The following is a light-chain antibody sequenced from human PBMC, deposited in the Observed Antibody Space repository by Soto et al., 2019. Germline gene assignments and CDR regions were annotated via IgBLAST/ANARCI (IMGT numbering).Light chain of an antibody. CDR3: QSYDSSLSGPYV. J-gene: IGLJ1*01. CDR1: SSNIGANYD. CDR2: DDT. V-gene: IGLV1-40*01. Sequence: QLVLTQPPSVSGAPGQRVTISCTGSSSNIGANYDVHWYQQVPGAAPKLVIYDDTNRPSGVPDRFSGSKSGTSASLAITGLQAEDEADYFCQSYDSSLSGPYVFGSGTKVTVL.